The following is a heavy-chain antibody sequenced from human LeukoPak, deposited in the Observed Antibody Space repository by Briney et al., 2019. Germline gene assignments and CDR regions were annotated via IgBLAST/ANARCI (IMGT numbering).Heavy chain of an antibody. CDR3: AKVPINYDSSGYPNY. CDR1: GFTFDDYA. CDR2: ISWNSGSI. D-gene: IGHD3-22*01. Sequence: GGSLRLSCAASGFTFDDYAMHWVRQAPGKGLEWVSGISWNSGSIGYADSVKGRFTISRDNAKNSLYLQMNSLRAEDTALYYCAKVPINYDSSGYPNYWGQGTLVTVSS. V-gene: IGHV3-9*01. J-gene: IGHJ4*02.